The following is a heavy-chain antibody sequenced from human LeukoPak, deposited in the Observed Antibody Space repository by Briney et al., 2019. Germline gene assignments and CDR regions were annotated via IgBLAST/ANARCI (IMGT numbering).Heavy chain of an antibody. J-gene: IGHJ6*03. CDR2: IEQDGSEK. CDR1: GFTFSSYW. Sequence: PGGSLRLSCAASGFTFSSYWMSWVRQAPGKGLEWVANIEQDGSEKYYVDSVKGRFTISRDNAKNSLYLQMNSLRAEDTAVYYCARATLSAYYYYYYMDVWGKGTTVTVSS. V-gene: IGHV3-7*01. CDR3: ARATLSAYYYYYYMDV.